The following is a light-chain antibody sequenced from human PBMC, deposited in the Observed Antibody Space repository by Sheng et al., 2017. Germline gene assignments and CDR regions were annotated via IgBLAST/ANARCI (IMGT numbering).Light chain of an antibody. CDR2: DVT. Sequence: QSVLTQPPSVSASPGQKVTISCSGSSSNIGKNYVSWYQQLPGTAPKLLIYDVTNRPSGVSNRFSGSKSGNTASLTISGLQAEDEADYYCSSYVSSNTRVFGTGTEVTVL. CDR3: SSYVSSNTRV. V-gene: IGLV2-14*03. J-gene: IGLJ1*01. CDR1: SSNIGKNY.